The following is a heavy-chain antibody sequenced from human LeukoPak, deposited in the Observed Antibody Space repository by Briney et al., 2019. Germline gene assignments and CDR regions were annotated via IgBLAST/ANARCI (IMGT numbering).Heavy chain of an antibody. J-gene: IGHJ4*02. CDR2: INHSGST. D-gene: IGHD4-23*01. V-gene: IGHV4-34*01. CDR1: GYSISNSYY. Sequence: SETLSLTCTVSGYSISNSYYWSWIRQPPGKGLEWIGEINHSGSTNYNPSLKSRVTISVDTSKNQFSLKLSSVTAADTAVYYCARARNAVTPLNYWGQGTLVTVSS. CDR3: ARARNAVTPLNY.